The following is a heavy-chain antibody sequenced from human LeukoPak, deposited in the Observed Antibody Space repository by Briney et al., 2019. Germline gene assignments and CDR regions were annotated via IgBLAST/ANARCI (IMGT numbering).Heavy chain of an antibody. CDR3: AKDRETTASGTFDY. CDR2: IRGSGDGT. D-gene: IGHD6-13*01. V-gene: IGHV3-23*01. CDR1: GFTFSSHG. Sequence: AGGSLRLSCAASGFTFSSHGMSWVRQAPGKGLEWVSTIRGSGDGTYYADSVKGRFTISRDNSNNTLYLQMNSLRAEDTGVYYCAKDRETTASGTFDYWGQGTLVTVSS. J-gene: IGHJ4*02.